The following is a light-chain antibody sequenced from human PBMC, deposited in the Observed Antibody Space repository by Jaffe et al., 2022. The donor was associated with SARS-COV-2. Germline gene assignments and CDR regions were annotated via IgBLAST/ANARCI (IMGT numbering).Light chain of an antibody. CDR1: QSVSSSS. CDR3: QHYENSPPLTPTWT. V-gene: IGKV3-20*01. Sequence: EIVLTQSPGTLSLSPGERATLSCRASQSVSSSSLAWYQQKPGQAPRLLMYGASNRASGIPDRFSGSGSGTDFTLTISSLKPDDFAVYYCQHYENSPPLTPTWTFGQGTKVEIK. J-gene: IGKJ1*01. CDR2: GAS.